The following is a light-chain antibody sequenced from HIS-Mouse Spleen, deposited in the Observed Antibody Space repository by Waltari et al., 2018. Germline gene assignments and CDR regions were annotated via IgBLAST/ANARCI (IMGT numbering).Light chain of an antibody. Sequence: QSALTQPASVSGSPGQSIPISCTGTSSDVGGYNYVSWSQQHPGKAPKLMIYDVSNRPSGVSNRFSGSKSGNTASLTISGLQAEDEADYYCSSYTSSSTYVFGTGTKVTVL. CDR1: SSDVGGYNY. CDR2: DVS. CDR3: SSYTSSSTYV. J-gene: IGLJ1*01. V-gene: IGLV2-14*03.